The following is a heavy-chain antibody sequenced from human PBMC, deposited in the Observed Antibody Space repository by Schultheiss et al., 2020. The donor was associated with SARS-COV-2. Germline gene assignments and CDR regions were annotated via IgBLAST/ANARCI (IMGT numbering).Heavy chain of an antibody. CDR2: IYYSGST. V-gene: IGHV4-61*08. D-gene: IGHD3-10*01. J-gene: IGHJ6*02. CDR1: GGSISSGGYY. Sequence: GSLRLSCTVSGGSISSGGYYWGWIRQPPGKGLEWIGYIYYSGSTNYNPSLKSRVTISVDTSKNQFSLKLSSVTAADTAIYYCAREERFGELFINYYYGMDVWGQGTTVTVSS. CDR3: AREERFGELFINYYYGMDV.